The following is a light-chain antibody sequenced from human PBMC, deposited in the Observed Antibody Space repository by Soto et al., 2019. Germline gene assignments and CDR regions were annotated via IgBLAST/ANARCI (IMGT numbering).Light chain of an antibody. CDR2: DAS. Sequence: EIVLTQSPATLSLSPGERAALSCRASQSVSAFLAWYQQKPGQAPRLLIYDASNRATGIPARFSGSGSGTDFTLTISSLEPEDFAVYYCQQSYTWPLTFGGGTKLEIK. V-gene: IGKV3-11*01. J-gene: IGKJ4*01. CDR3: QQSYTWPLT. CDR1: QSVSAF.